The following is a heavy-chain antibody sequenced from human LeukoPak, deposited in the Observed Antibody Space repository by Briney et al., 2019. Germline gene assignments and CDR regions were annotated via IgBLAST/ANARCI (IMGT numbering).Heavy chain of an antibody. CDR2: IIPIFGTA. D-gene: IGHD3-22*01. V-gene: IGHV1-69*06. Sequence: ASVKVSCKASGYTFTSYDINWVRQASGQGLEWMGGIIPIFGTANYAQKFQGRVTITADKSTSTAYMELSSLRSEDTAVYYCARDLAGYYYDSSGYYDYWGQGTLVTVSS. J-gene: IGHJ4*02. CDR3: ARDLAGYYYDSSGYYDY. CDR1: GYTFTSYD.